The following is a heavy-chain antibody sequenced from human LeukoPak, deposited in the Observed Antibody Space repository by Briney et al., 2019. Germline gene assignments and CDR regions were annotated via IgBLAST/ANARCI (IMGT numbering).Heavy chain of an antibody. Sequence: GGSLRLSCAASGFTVSSNYMSWVRQAPGKGLEWVSVIYSGGSTYYADSVKGRFTISRHNSKNTLYLQMDSLRAEDTAVYYCARDGGYSYGTPIDYWGQGTLVTVSS. CDR3: ARDGGYSYGTPIDY. CDR2: IYSGGST. V-gene: IGHV3-53*04. CDR1: GFTVSSNY. D-gene: IGHD5-18*01. J-gene: IGHJ4*02.